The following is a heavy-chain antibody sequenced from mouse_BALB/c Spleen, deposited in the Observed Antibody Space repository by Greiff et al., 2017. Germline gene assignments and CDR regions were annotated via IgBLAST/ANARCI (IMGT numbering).Heavy chain of an antibody. CDR2: FNSKGGST. V-gene: IGHV5-6-3*01. J-gene: IGHJ2*01. CDR3: ARSSRPYYFDY. Sequence: EVKLVESGGGLVQPGGSLKLSCAASGFAFSSYGMSWFRQTPDKRLVLVSNFNSKGGSTYYPDSVKGRFTIARDNAKNTLYLQMSSLNSEDTAMYYCARSSRPYYFDYWGQGTTLTVSS. CDR1: GFAFSSYG.